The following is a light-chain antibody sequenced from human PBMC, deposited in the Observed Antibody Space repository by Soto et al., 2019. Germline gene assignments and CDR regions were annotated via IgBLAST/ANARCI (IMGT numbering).Light chain of an antibody. CDR3: QSYDSSLSGYV. CDR1: SSNIGAGYD. V-gene: IGLV1-40*01. J-gene: IGLJ1*01. Sequence: QSVLTEPPSVWGAPGERVTISCTGSSSNIGAGYDVHWYQQLPGTAPKLLIYDNNNRPSGVPDRFSGSKSGTSASLAITGLQAEDEADYYCQSYDSSLSGYVFGTGTKVTVL. CDR2: DNN.